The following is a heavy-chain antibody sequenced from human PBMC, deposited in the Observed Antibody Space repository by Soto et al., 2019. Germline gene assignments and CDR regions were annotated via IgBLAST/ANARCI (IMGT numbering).Heavy chain of an antibody. D-gene: IGHD6-13*01. CDR2: INSDGSST. Sequence: PGGSLRLSCAASGFTFSSYWMHWVRQAPGKGLVWVSRINSDGSSTSYADSVKGRFTISRDNAKNTLYLQMNSLRAEDTAVYYCARSRIAATPRGWFDPWGQGTLVTVSS. J-gene: IGHJ5*02. CDR1: GFTFSSYW. CDR3: ARSRIAATPRGWFDP. V-gene: IGHV3-74*01.